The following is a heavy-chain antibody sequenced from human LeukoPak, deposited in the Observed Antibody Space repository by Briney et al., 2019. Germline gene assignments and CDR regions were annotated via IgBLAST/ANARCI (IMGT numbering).Heavy chain of an antibody. J-gene: IGHJ4*02. V-gene: IGHV3-21*01. D-gene: IGHD6-19*01. CDR1: GFTFSSYS. Sequence: GGSLRLSCAASGFTFSSYSMNWVPQAPGKGLEWVSSISSSSSYIYYADSVKGRFTISRDNAKNSLYLQMNSLRAEDTAVYYCARDTEWLAPFDYWGQGTLVTVSS. CDR2: ISSSSSYI. CDR3: ARDTEWLAPFDY.